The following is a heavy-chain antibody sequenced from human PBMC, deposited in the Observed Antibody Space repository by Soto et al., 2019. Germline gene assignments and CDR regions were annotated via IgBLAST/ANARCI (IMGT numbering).Heavy chain of an antibody. CDR1: GFRFSDYG. J-gene: IGHJ1*01. D-gene: IGHD3-22*01. Sequence: EVQLLESGGGLVQPGGSLSLSCAASGFRFSDYGMSWVRQAPGKGLEWVSAISGSGGSTYYADSVKGRFTISRDNSKNTLYLQMNSLRAEDTAVYYCAKNYYDSSGYYYVGGYFQHWGQGTLVTVSS. V-gene: IGHV3-23*01. CDR2: ISGSGGST. CDR3: AKNYYDSSGYYYVGGYFQH.